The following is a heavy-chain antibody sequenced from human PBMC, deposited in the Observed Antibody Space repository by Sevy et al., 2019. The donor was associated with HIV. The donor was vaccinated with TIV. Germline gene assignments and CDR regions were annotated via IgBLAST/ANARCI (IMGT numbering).Heavy chain of an antibody. V-gene: IGHV5-51*03. CDR1: GYSFTSHW. D-gene: IGHD3-22*01. J-gene: IGHJ4*02. Sequence: GRSLKISCKGSGYSFTSHWLGWVRHMPGKGLEWMGIIYPDDSDTKYSPSFQGQVTFSADKSISTAYLQWSSLKASDTAMYYCATSRSGYFDSSGYYIYWGQGTLVTVSS. CDR2: IYPDDSDT. CDR3: ATSRSGYFDSSGYYIY.